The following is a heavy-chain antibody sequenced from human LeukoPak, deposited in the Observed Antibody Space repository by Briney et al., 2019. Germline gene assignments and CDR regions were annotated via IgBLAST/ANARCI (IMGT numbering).Heavy chain of an antibody. V-gene: IGHV1-2*02. CDR3: AREDSARNDYGDYAFDV. CDR2: VNPRHGGA. D-gene: IGHD4-17*01. J-gene: IGHJ4*02. Sequence: ASVKVSCKASGFDFTASYIHWVRQAPGQGLEWVGWVNPRHGGANYAQKFQARVTLTMDASVTTAYLELRGLTSDDTAVFFCAREDSARNDYGDYAFDVWGQGTRVSVSS. CDR1: GFDFTASY.